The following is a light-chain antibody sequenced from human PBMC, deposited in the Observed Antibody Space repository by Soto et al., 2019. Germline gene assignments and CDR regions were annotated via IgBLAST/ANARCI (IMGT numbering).Light chain of an antibody. V-gene: IGLV2-8*01. CDR3: SSYAGTNNYV. CDR1: SRDIGGYNY. J-gene: IGLJ1*01. Sequence: QSALTQPPSASGSPGQSVTISCTGTSRDIGGYNYVSWYQQHPGKAPKLIIYEVSKRPSGVPDRFSGSKSGNTASLTVSGPQGEDEADYYCSSYAGTNNYVFGAGTKVTVL. CDR2: EVS.